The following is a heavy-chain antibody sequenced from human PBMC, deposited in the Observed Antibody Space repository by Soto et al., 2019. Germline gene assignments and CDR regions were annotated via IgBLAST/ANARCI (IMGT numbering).Heavy chain of an antibody. CDR1: GYTFTSYG. V-gene: IGHV1-18*01. J-gene: IGHJ4*02. CDR2: ISAYNGNT. D-gene: IGHD4-17*01. Sequence: QVQLVQSGAEVKKPGASVKVSCKASGYTFTSYGFSWVRQAPGQGLEWMGWISAYNGNTNYAQKLQGRVTMTTDTSTSSAYMALRRLRSDDSGVYYCASGTAVDTGNYWGQGTLVTVSS. CDR3: ASGTAVDTGNY.